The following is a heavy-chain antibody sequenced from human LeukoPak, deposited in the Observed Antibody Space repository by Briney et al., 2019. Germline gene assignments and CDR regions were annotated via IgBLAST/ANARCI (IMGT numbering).Heavy chain of an antibody. CDR3: ARAYYYYGSGSYKFDY. CDR2: INPNSGGT. V-gene: IGHV1-2*02. J-gene: IGHJ4*02. Sequence: ASVKVSCKASGYTFTGYYMHWVRQAPGQGLEWMGWINPNSGGTNYVQKFQGRVTMTRDTSISTAYMELSRLRSDDTAVYYCARAYYYYGSGSYKFDYWGQGTLVTVSS. CDR1: GYTFTGYY. D-gene: IGHD3-10*01.